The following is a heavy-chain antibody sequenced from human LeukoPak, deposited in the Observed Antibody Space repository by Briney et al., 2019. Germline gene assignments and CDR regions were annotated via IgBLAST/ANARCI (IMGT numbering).Heavy chain of an antibody. CDR3: AKVGYYDSSGDYYTPYYFDY. Sequence: GGSLRLSCAASGFSFSVYWMHWVRQAPGKGLEWVAAISGSGGSTYYADSVKGQFTISRDNAKNTLYLQMNSLRAEDTAVYYCAKVGYYDSSGDYYTPYYFDYWGQGTLVTVSS. J-gene: IGHJ4*02. D-gene: IGHD3-22*01. CDR2: ISGSGGST. V-gene: IGHV3-23*01. CDR1: GFSFSVYW.